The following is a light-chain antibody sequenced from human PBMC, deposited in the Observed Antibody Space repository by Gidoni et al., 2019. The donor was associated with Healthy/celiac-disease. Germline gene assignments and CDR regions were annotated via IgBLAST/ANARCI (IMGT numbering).Light chain of an antibody. V-gene: IGKV4-1*01. CDR1: QSVLYSSNNKNY. CDR3: QQYYSTPPT. Sequence: DIVMTQPPDSLAVSLSERATINCKSSQSVLYSSNNKNYLAWYQQKPGQPPKLLIYWASNRESGVPDRFSGSGSGTDFTLTISSLQAEDVAVYYCQQYYSTPPTFGQGTKVEIK. CDR2: WAS. J-gene: IGKJ1*01.